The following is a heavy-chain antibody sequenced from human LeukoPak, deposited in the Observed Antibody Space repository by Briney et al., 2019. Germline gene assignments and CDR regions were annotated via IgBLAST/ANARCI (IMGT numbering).Heavy chain of an antibody. D-gene: IGHD5-18*01. CDR1: GFTFSDYY. CDR3: ARDRRASGYSYGHNWFDP. CDR2: ISSSGSTI. V-gene: IGHV3-11*04. Sequence: PGGSLRLSCAASGFTFSDYYMSWIRQAPGKGLEWVSYISSSGSTIYYADSVKGRFTISRDNAKNSLYLQMNSLRDEDTAVYYCARDRRASGYSYGHNWFDPWGQGTLVTVSS. J-gene: IGHJ5*02.